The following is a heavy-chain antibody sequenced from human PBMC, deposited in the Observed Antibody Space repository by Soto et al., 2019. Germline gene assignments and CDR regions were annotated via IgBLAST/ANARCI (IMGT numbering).Heavy chain of an antibody. J-gene: IGHJ6*02. CDR3: ATGRISRGLDV. V-gene: IGHV4-59*12. CDR2: IYSRGTT. Sequence: QVQLQESGPGLVKPSETLSLTCSVSGGTISSYYWSWIRQPPGKGLEWIGYIYSRGTTSYNPSLKSRATILVDTSNNQFSLRLTSVTATDTAVYYCATGRISRGLDVWGQGTTITVSS. CDR1: GGTISSYY.